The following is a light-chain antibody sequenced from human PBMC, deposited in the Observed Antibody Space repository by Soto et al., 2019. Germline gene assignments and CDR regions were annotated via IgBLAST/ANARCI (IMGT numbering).Light chain of an antibody. CDR3: QQDSSVPLT. J-gene: IGKJ4*01. CDR1: QSVSTNY. CDR2: GAS. V-gene: IGKV3-20*01. Sequence: EIVLTQSPGTLSLSPGERATLSCRASQSVSTNYLAWYQQKPGQAPRLLIYGASSRATGIPDRFSGSGSRADFALTISRLEPADFAVYYCQQDSSVPLTFGEGTKVESK.